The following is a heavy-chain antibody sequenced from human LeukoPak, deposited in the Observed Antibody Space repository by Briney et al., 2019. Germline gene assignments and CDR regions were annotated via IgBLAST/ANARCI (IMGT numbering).Heavy chain of an antibody. J-gene: IGHJ1*01. D-gene: IGHD3-22*01. CDR3: ARYDYYDSSGYKIAEYFQH. CDR1: GFTFSSYW. Sequence: PRGSPSLSCAASGFTFSSYWMHWVCQAPGKGLVWVSRINSDGSSTSYADSVKGRLTISRDNAKNTLYLQMNSLRAEDTAVYYCARYDYYDSSGYKIAEYFQHWGQGPVTTVTS. V-gene: IGHV3-74*01. CDR2: INSDGSST.